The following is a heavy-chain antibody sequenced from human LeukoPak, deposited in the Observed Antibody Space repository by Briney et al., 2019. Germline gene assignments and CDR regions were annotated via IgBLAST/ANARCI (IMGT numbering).Heavy chain of an antibody. CDR1: GGSISSGDYY. J-gene: IGHJ6*02. CDR3: ASAIVVVPAAINYYYYGMDV. V-gene: IGHV4-30-4*01. Sequence: SQTLSLTCTVSGGSISSGDYYWSWIRQPPGKGLEWIGYIYYSGSTYYNPSLKSRVTISADTSKNQFSLKLSSVTAADTAVYYCASAIVVVPAAINYYYYGMDVWGQGTTVTVSS. CDR2: IYYSGST. D-gene: IGHD2-2*02.